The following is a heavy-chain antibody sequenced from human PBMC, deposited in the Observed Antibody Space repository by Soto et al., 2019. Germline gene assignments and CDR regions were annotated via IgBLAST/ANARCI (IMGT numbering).Heavy chain of an antibody. D-gene: IGHD2-2*01. J-gene: IGHJ4*02. CDR3: ARRGYCSSTSCYYDFDY. V-gene: IGHV4-59*08. CDR2: IYYSGST. CDR1: GGSFSGYY. Sequence: PSETLSLTCAVYGGSFSGYYWRWIRQPPGKGLEWIGYIYYSGSTNYNPSLKSRVTISVDTSKNQFSLKLSSVTAADTTVYYCARRGYCSSTSCYYDFDYWGQGTLVTVSS.